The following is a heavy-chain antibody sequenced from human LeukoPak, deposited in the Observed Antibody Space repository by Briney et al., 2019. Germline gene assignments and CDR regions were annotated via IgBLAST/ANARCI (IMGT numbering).Heavy chain of an antibody. J-gene: IGHJ4*02. V-gene: IGHV1-2*02. D-gene: IGHD3-22*01. CDR1: GYTFTDYY. CDR3: AREYYDSSAYNQEAIDY. Sequence: ASVKVSCKASGYTFTDYYMHWVRQAPGQGLEWLGWINPNSGGTNYAQKFQGRVTMTRDTSISTDYMELSRLRSDDTAVHYCAREYYDSSAYNQEAIDYWGQGTLVTVSS. CDR2: INPNSGGT.